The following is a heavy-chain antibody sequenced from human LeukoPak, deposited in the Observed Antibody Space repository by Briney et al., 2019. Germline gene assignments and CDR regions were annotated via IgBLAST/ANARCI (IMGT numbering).Heavy chain of an antibody. CDR3: AKDFGYYYDSSGYLDY. Sequence: GGSLRLSCVASGFSFSTYSMNWVRQAAGKGLEWVSYISTSSSSSSTIYYADSVKGRFTISRDNSKNTLYLQMNSLRAEDTAVYYCAKDFGYYYDSSGYLDYWGQGTLVTVSS. CDR2: ISTSSSSSSTI. D-gene: IGHD3-22*01. CDR1: GFSFSTYS. J-gene: IGHJ4*02. V-gene: IGHV3-48*01.